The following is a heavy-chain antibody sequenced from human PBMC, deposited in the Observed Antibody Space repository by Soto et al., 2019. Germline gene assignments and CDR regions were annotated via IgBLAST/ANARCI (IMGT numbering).Heavy chain of an antibody. J-gene: IGHJ4*02. Sequence: PGRSRRPSWAASGSTFSSYAVSWVRRAPGKGLEWVAAISGSGGSTYYAHSVRGRFTIHRDNSKNALYLQMNSLRAEDTAVYYCPKASSSWTSGYFDYWGQGTLVTVSS. CDR3: PKASSSWTSGYFDY. D-gene: IGHD6-13*01. CDR1: GSTFSSYA. CDR2: ISGSGGST. V-gene: IGHV3-23*01.